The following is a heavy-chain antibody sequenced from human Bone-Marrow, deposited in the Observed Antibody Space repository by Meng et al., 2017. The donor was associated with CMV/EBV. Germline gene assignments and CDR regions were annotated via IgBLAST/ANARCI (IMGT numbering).Heavy chain of an antibody. D-gene: IGHD3-3*01. Sequence: SETLSLTCTVSGGSISSSSYYWGWIRQPPGKGLEWIGSIYYSGSTYYNPSLKSRVTISVDRSKNQFSLKLRSVTAADTAVYYCATYDFWSGSYGMDVWGQGTTVTVSS. CDR1: GGSISSSSYY. CDR3: ATYDFWSGSYGMDV. V-gene: IGHV4-39*07. CDR2: IYYSGST. J-gene: IGHJ6*02.